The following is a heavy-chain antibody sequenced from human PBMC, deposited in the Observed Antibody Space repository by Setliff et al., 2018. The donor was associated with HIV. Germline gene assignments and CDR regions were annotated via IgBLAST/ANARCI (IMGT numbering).Heavy chain of an antibody. V-gene: IGHV4-59*12. CDR2: LYFTGHT. D-gene: IGHD1-1*01. J-gene: IGHJ4*02. Sequence: KTSETLSLTCTVSGGSFGRYYWSWIRQSPGKGLEWIGYLYFTGHTNYNPSLKSRVTISVDTSKDQFSLKLRSVTAADTAVYYCARGASKELDYWGPGTLVTVSS. CDR3: ARGASKELDY. CDR1: GGSFGRYY.